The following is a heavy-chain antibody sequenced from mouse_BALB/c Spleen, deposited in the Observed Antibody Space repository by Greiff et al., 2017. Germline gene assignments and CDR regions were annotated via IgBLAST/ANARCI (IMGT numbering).Heavy chain of an antibody. CDR3: TFYGYDLDY. Sequence: EVQLQQSGTVLARPGASVKMSCKASGYTFTSYWMHWVKQRPGQGLEWIGAIYPGNSDTSYNQKFKGKAKLTAVTSTSTAYMELSSLTNEDSAVYYCTFYGYDLDYWGQGTTLTVSS. V-gene: IGHV1-5*01. J-gene: IGHJ2*01. D-gene: IGHD2-2*01. CDR2: IYPGNSDT. CDR1: GYTFTSYW.